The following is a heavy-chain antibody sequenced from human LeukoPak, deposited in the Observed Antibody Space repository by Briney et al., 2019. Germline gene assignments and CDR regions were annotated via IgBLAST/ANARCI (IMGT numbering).Heavy chain of an antibody. V-gene: IGHV4-59*12. CDR3: ARSGDYLWDY. CDR2: IYYSGST. J-gene: IGHJ4*02. D-gene: IGHD3-16*01. CDR1: GGSISSYY. Sequence: PSETLSLTCTVSGGSISSYYWSWIRQPPGKGLEWIGYIYYSGSTNYNPSLKSRVTMSVDTSKNQFSLNLNSVTAADTAVYYCARSGDYLWDYWGQGTLVTVSS.